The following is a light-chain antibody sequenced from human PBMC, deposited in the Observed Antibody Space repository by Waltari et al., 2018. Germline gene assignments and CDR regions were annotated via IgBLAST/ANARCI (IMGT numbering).Light chain of an antibody. CDR2: DDS. CDR1: NIGSKS. V-gene: IGLV3-21*03. J-gene: IGLJ2*01. Sequence: SYVLTQPPSVSVAPGKTARITCGGNNIGSKSVHWYQQKPGQAPVLVVYDDSDRPSGIPERVSGSNSGNTGTLTISRVEAGDEADDYCQVWDSSSDHVVFGGGTKLTVL. CDR3: QVWDSSSDHVV.